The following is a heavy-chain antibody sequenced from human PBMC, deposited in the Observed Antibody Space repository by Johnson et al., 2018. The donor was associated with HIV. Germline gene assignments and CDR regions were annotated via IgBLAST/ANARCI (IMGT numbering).Heavy chain of an antibody. CDR2: ISGSGGST. J-gene: IGHJ3*02. CDR1: GFTFSDYY. V-gene: IGHV3-23*04. Sequence: VQLVESGGGLVKPGGSLRLSCAASGFTFSDYYMSWVRQAPGKGLEWVSAISGSGGSTYYADSVKGRFTISRDNSKNTLYLQMNSLRAEDTAVYYCARDRAHYYDSSGYYESGAFDIWGQGTMVTVSS. CDR3: ARDRAHYYDSSGYYESGAFDI. D-gene: IGHD3-22*01.